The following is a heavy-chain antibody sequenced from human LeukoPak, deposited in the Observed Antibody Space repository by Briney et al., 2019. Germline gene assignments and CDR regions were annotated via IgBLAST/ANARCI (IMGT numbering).Heavy chain of an antibody. V-gene: IGHV1-46*03. D-gene: IGHD6-13*01. J-gene: IGHJ5*02. CDR3: ARGRPRIAAAGFDXWFDP. Sequence: ASVKVSCKASGYTFTSYYMHWVRQAPGQGLEWMGIINPSGGSTSYAQKFQGRVTMTRDTSTSTVYMELSSLRSEDTAVYYCARGRPRIAAAGFDXWFDPXGQGTLVTVSS. CDR2: INPSGGST. CDR1: GYTFTSYY.